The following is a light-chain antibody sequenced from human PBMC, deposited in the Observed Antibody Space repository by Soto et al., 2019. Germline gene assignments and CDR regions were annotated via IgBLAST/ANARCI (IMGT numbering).Light chain of an antibody. CDR1: QGIGIY. CDR3: QKYNSGPLT. CDR2: AAS. V-gene: IGKV1-27*01. Sequence: DIQMTQSPSSLSASLGDRVTITCRASQGIGIYLAWFQQRPGKVPKLLIYAASALQSGVPSRFSCSGSETDFTLTISSLQPEDVATYYCQKYNSGPLTFGAGTRVEIK. J-gene: IGKJ4*01.